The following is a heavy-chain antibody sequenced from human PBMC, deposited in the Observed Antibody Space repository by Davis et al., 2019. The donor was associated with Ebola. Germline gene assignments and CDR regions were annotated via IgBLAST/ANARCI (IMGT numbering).Heavy chain of an antibody. Sequence: PGGSLRLSCAASGFTFSSYAMHWVRQAPGKGLEWVAVISYDGSNKYYADSVKGRFTISRDNSKNTLYLQMNSLRAEDTAVYYCAKDGGYCSSTSCYIDYWGQGTLVTVSS. CDR3: AKDGGYCSSTSCYIDY. V-gene: IGHV3-30-3*02. CDR1: GFTFSSYA. J-gene: IGHJ4*02. D-gene: IGHD2-2*02. CDR2: ISYDGSNK.